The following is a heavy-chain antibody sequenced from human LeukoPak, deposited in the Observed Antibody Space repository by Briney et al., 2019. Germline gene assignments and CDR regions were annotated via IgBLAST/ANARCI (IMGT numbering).Heavy chain of an antibody. D-gene: IGHD2-15*01. J-gene: IGHJ4*02. CDR1: GFTFSSYS. Sequence: GESLTLSCAVSGFTFSSYSMDWVRQPPGKGLEWVASTSSSSSNIYYADSVNSRFNISRDNTKNSLSLQMNSLRAEDTAVYYCVRAPATGSYYFDYWGQGTLVTVSS. CDR2: TSSSSSNI. V-gene: IGHV3-21*01. CDR3: VRAPATGSYYFDY.